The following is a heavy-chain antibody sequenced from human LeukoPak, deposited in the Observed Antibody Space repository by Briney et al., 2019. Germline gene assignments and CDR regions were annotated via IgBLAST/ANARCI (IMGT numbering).Heavy chain of an antibody. D-gene: IGHD1-7*01. J-gene: IGHJ4*02. CDR2: ISYDGSNK. CDR1: GFTFSSYG. V-gene: IGHV3-30*18. CDR3: AKDGLELRPNDY. Sequence: GGTLRLSCAASGFTFSSYGMNWVRQAPGKGLEWVAVISYDGSNKYYADSVKGRFTISRDNSKNTLYLQMNSLRAEDTAVYYCAKDGLELRPNDYWGQGTLVTVSS.